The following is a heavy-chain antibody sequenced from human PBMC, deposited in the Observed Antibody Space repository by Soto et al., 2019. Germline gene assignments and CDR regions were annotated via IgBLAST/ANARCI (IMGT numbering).Heavy chain of an antibody. J-gene: IGHJ4*02. V-gene: IGHV4-39*01. D-gene: IGHD5-18*01. CDR2: IYYSGST. CDR3: ARHVWYSYGSYYFDY. CDR1: GGSISSSSYY. Sequence: PSETLSLTCTVSGGSISSSSYYWGWIRQPPGKGLEWIGSIYYSGSTYYNPSLKSRVTMSVDTSKNQFSLKLSSVTAADTAVYYCARHVWYSYGSYYFDYWGRGTLVTVSS.